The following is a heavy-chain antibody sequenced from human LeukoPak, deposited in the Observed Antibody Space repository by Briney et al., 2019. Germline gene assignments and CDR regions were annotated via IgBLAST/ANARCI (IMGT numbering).Heavy chain of an antibody. CDR2: IYHSGST. D-gene: IGHD6-13*01. CDR1: GYSISSGYY. CDR3: AREEKQQLVGPL. V-gene: IGHV4-38-2*02. Sequence: SETLSLTCTVSGYSISSGYYGGWIRQPPGKGLEWIGSIYHSGSTYYNPSLKSRVTISVDTSKNQFSLKLSSVTAADTAVYYCAREEKQQLVGPLWGQGTLVTVSS. J-gene: IGHJ1*01.